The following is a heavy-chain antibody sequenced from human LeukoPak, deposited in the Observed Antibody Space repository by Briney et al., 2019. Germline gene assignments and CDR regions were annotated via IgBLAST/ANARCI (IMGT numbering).Heavy chain of an antibody. CDR3: ARAPYDYYDY. Sequence: SETLSLTCTVSGGSISSSSYYWGWIRQPPGKGLEWIGSIYYSGSTYYNPSLKSRVTISVDTSKNQFSLKLSSVTAADTAVYYCARAPYDYYDYWGQGTLVTVSS. V-gene: IGHV4-39*07. J-gene: IGHJ4*02. CDR2: IYYSGST. D-gene: IGHD2-21*01. CDR1: GGSISSSSYY.